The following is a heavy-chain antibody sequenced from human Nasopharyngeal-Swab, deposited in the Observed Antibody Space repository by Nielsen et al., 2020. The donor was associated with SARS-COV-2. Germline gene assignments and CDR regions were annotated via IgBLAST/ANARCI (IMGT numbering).Heavy chain of an antibody. V-gene: IGHV3-30*03. J-gene: IGHJ4*02. D-gene: IGHD5-18*01. Sequence: GESLKISCAASGFTFSSYGMHWVRQAPGKGLEWVAVVSYDGSNEYYADSVKGRFTISRDNSKNTLFLQMNSLRAEDTAVYYCAREYGYSYGYICDYWGQGTLVTVSS. CDR3: AREYGYSYGYICDY. CDR2: VSYDGSNE. CDR1: GFTFSSYG.